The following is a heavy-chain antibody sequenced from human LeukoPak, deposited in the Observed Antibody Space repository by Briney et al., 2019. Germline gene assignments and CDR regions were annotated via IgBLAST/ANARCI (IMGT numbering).Heavy chain of an antibody. CDR1: GGSLSGYY. Sequence: PSETLSLTCAVYGGSLSGYYWSWIRQPPGKGLEWNGEINHSGSTNDDPSLKSRVTISVDTSKNQFSLKLSSVTAADTAVYYCARGLLGEADCSSTSCYGTDFDYWGQGTLVTVSS. J-gene: IGHJ4*02. CDR2: INHSGST. V-gene: IGHV4-34*01. CDR3: ARGLLGEADCSSTSCYGTDFDY. D-gene: IGHD2-2*01.